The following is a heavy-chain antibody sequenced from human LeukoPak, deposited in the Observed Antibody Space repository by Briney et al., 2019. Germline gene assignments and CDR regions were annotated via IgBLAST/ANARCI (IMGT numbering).Heavy chain of an antibody. D-gene: IGHD4-23*01. V-gene: IGHV3-7*01. Sequence: GGSLRLSCAASGFIFCSYWMSWVRQAPGMGLEWVAHIKRDGSEKYYADSLRGRFTISRDNAKNSLFLQMNSLRAGDTAVYYCARYLVTTGVPYYFDYWGQGTLVTVSS. CDR1: GFIFCSYW. J-gene: IGHJ4*02. CDR2: IKRDGSEK. CDR3: ARYLVTTGVPYYFDY.